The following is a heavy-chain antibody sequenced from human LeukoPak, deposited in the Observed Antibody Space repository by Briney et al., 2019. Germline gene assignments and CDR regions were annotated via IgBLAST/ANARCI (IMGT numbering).Heavy chain of an antibody. CDR1: GFTFSSYS. J-gene: IGHJ6*03. Sequence: GGSLRLSCAASGFTFSSYSMNWVCQAPGKWLGWVSSISSSSSYIYYADSVKGRFTISRDNAKNSLYLQMNSLRAEYTAVYYGAISEWGYNYYYMDVWGKGTTVTISS. D-gene: IGHD3-3*01. V-gene: IGHV3-21*01. CDR2: ISSSSSYI. CDR3: AISEWGYNYYYMDV.